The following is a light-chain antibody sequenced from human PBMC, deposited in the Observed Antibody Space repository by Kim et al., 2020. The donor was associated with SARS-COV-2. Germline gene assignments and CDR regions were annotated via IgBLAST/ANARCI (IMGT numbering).Light chain of an antibody. CDR2: GAS. CDR3: QQYNNWPNT. J-gene: IGKJ5*01. Sequence: VSPGERATLSCSASQSVSSNLAWYQQKPGQAPRLLIYGASTRATGIPARFSGSGSGTEFTLTISSLQSEDFAVYYCQQYNNWPNTFGQGTRLEIK. CDR1: QSVSSN. V-gene: IGKV3-15*01.